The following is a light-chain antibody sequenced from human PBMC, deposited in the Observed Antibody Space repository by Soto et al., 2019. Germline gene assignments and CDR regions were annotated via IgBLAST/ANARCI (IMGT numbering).Light chain of an antibody. Sequence: DIQMTQSPSSLSESAGDRVTITCRASQGINTYLNWYQQKPGKAPKILIYAASNLQSGVPSRFSGSGSETDFTLTISSLQPEDFETYSCQQSYTNTWTFGQGTKVDIK. CDR1: QGINTY. J-gene: IGKJ1*01. V-gene: IGKV1-39*01. CDR2: AAS. CDR3: QQSYTNTWT.